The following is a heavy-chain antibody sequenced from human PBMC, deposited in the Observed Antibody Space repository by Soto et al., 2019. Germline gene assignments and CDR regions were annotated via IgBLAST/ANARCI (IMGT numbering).Heavy chain of an antibody. CDR1: GFAISRGYY. Sequence: ETLSLTCSVAGFAISRGYYWSWVRQPPGKGLEWIGSIYPSVSSYHNPSLETRVRLSIDTSKNQFTLNLTSVTAADTALYYCAREKVGTTFFDNWGQGIQVTVSS. J-gene: IGHJ4*02. CDR2: IYPSVSS. V-gene: IGHV4-38-2*02. D-gene: IGHD1-1*01. CDR3: AREKVGTTFFDN.